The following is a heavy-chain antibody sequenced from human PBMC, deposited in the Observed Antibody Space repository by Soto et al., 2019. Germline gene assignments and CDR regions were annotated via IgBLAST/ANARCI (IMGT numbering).Heavy chain of an antibody. D-gene: IGHD6-6*01. CDR3: ARNESSNIYGMDV. CDR2: ISSSSFSI. V-gene: IGHV3-21*01. CDR1: GFTFSSYS. Sequence: GGSLRLSCAASGFTFSSYSMNWVRQAPGKGLEWVSSISSSSFSINYADSVKGRFSISRDNAQNSLHLQMNNLRAEDTAVYYCARNESSNIYGMDVWGQGTTVIVS. J-gene: IGHJ6*02.